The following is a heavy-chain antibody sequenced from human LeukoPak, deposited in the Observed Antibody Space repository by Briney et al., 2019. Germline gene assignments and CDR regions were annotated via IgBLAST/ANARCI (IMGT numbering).Heavy chain of an antibody. CDR1: GFTFSTYW. J-gene: IGHJ5*01. D-gene: IGHD5-24*01. V-gene: IGHV3-7*01. Sequence: GGSLRLSCAASGFTFSTYWMSWVRQTPGKGLEWVANIKEDGSRQYYVDSVKGRFTISRDNAKNSLHLQMNSLRVEDTAVYYCARDGGGYDSWGQGTLVTVSS. CDR2: IKEDGSRQ. CDR3: ARDGGGYDS.